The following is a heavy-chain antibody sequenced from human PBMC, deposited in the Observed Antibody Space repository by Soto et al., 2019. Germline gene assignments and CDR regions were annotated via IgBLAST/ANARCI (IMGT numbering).Heavy chain of an antibody. CDR1: GGSISSGGYY. V-gene: IGHV4-31*03. Sequence: QVQLQESGPGLVKPSQTLSLTCTVYGGSISSGGYYWNWIRQHPGKGLERIGYIYCSGSTYYTPSLKSRVSISVDTSKNHFSLKLTSVTAADTAVYYCARSVFPWGRGTLVTVSS. CDR3: ARSVFP. CDR2: IYCSGST. J-gene: IGHJ5*02.